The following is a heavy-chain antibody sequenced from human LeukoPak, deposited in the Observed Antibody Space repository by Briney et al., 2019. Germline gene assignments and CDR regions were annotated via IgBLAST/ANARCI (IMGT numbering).Heavy chain of an antibody. V-gene: IGHV1-46*01. Sequence: ASVKVSCKASGYTFTSYYMHWVRQAPGQGLEWMGIINPSGGSTSYAQKFQGRVTMTRDTSTSTVYMELSSLRSEDTGVYYCARAGQGGSYLTGVNWFDPWGQGTLVTVSS. CDR1: GYTFTSYY. CDR2: INPSGGST. D-gene: IGHD1-26*01. CDR3: ARAGQGGSYLTGVNWFDP. J-gene: IGHJ5*02.